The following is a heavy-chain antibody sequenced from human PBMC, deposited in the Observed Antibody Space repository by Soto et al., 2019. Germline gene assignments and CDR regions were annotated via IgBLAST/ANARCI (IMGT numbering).Heavy chain of an antibody. Sequence: EVQLVESGGGLVQPGRSLRLSCAASGFTFDDYAMHWVRQAPGKGLEWVSGISWNSGSIGYADSVKGRFTISRDNAKNSLYLQMNSLRAEDTDLYYCAKDYGYCSGGSCFTYFDYWGQGTLVTVSS. D-gene: IGHD2-15*01. CDR1: GFTFDDYA. CDR3: AKDYGYCSGGSCFTYFDY. V-gene: IGHV3-9*01. CDR2: ISWNSGSI. J-gene: IGHJ4*02.